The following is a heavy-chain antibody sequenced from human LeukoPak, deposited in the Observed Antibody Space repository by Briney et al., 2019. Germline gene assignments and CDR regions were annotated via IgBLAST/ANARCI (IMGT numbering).Heavy chain of an antibody. CDR3: ARGGIITSYAFEI. CDR1: GFTFSSYS. CDR2: ISSGSGTI. D-gene: IGHD1-26*01. J-gene: IGHJ3*02. Sequence: LSGGSLRLSCAASGFTFSSYSMNWVRQAPGKGLEYVSYISSGSGTIYYADSVRGRFTISRDNAKNSLYLQMDSLRAEDTAVYYCARGGIITSYAFEIWGQGAMVTVSS. V-gene: IGHV3-48*04.